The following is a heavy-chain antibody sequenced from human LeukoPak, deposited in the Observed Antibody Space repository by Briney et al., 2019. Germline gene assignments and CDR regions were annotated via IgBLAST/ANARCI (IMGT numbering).Heavy chain of an antibody. V-gene: IGHV3-74*01. Sequence: PGGSLRLSCAASGFTFSSQWMHWVRQAPGKGLVWVSRINRDGSGIIYADSVKGRFTISRDNAKNTLYLQMNSLRAEDTAVYYCARGRQWRGFDYWGQGALVTVSS. CDR2: INRDGSGI. CDR3: ARGRQWRGFDY. D-gene: IGHD6-19*01. J-gene: IGHJ4*02. CDR1: GFTFSSQW.